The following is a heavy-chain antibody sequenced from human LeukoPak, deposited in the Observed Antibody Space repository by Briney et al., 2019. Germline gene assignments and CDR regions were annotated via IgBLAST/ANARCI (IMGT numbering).Heavy chain of an antibody. J-gene: IGHJ4*02. V-gene: IGHV3-30-3*01. Sequence: GGSLRLSCAASGSTFSSYAMHWVRQAPGKGLEWVAVISYDGSNKYYADSVKGRFTISRDNSKNTLYLQMNSLRAEDTAVYYCARDRGRADIVIDYWGQGTLVTVSS. CDR1: GSTFSSYA. CDR3: ARDRGRADIVIDY. D-gene: IGHD2-15*01. CDR2: ISYDGSNK.